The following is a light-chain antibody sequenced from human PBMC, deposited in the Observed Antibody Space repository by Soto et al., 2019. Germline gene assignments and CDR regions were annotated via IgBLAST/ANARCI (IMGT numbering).Light chain of an antibody. CDR3: QSYDSSLRGSV. CDR1: SSNIGPGFD. J-gene: IGLJ1*01. CDR2: GNS. Sequence: QSLLTHPPSLSGAPGQTVTISCAGSSSNIGPGFDVHWYQQVSGAAPKLLIYGNSNRPSGVPDRFSGSRSGTSASLAITGLQPEDEADYYCQSYDSSLRGSVFGPGTKVTVL. V-gene: IGLV1-40*01.